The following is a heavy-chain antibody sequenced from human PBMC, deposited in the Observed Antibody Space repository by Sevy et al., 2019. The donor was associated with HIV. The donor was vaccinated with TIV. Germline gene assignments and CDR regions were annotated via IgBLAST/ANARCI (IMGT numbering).Heavy chain of an antibody. J-gene: IGHJ4*02. Sequence: GGSLRLSCAASGFTFSSYAMSWVRQAPGKGLEWVSAISGSGGSTCYADSVKGRFTISRDNSKNTLYLQMNSLRAGDTAVYYCAKDTGFDYYDTSGADYWGQGTLVTVSS. CDR1: GFTFSSYA. D-gene: IGHD3-22*01. V-gene: IGHV3-23*01. CDR2: ISGSGGST. CDR3: AKDTGFDYYDTSGADY.